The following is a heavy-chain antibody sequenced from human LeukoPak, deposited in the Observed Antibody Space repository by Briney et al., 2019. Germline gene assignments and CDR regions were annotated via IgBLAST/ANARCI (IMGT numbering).Heavy chain of an antibody. D-gene: IGHD2-21*02. CDR2: IAGSSGYI. Sequence: GGSLRLSCAASGFTFSSYTMNWVRQAPRKGLEWVSSIAGSSGYISYADSVKGRFTISRDNAKKSLYLQMTSLTAEDTAVYYCARDRGAYCGGDCYLGFDYWGRGTLVPVSS. CDR3: ARDRGAYCGGDCYLGFDY. J-gene: IGHJ4*01. CDR1: GFTFSSYT. V-gene: IGHV3-21*01.